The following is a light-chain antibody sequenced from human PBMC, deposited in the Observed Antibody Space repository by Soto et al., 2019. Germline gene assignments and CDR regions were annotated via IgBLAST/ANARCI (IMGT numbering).Light chain of an antibody. Sequence: EIVMTQSPAGLSVSPGERATLSCRASQSVSSNLAWYQQKPGQAPRLLIYGASTRATGIPARFSGSGSGTELTLTISGLQSEDFAVYYCQQYNNWPQTFGQGTKVEIK. CDR2: GAS. V-gene: IGKV3-15*01. J-gene: IGKJ1*01. CDR1: QSVSSN. CDR3: QQYNNWPQT.